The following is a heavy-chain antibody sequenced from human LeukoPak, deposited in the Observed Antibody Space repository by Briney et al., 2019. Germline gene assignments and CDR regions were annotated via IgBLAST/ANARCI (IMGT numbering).Heavy chain of an antibody. CDR1: GGSISSGDYY. V-gene: IGHV4-30-4*01. D-gene: IGHD4-17*01. J-gene: IGHJ4*02. CDR2: IYYSGST. Sequence: PSETLSLTCTVAGGSISSGDYYLSWIRQPPGKGLEWIGYIYYSGSTYYNPSLKSRVTISVDTSKNQFSLKLSSVTAADTAVYYCARHENGDIDYWGQGTLVTVPS. CDR3: ARHENGDIDY.